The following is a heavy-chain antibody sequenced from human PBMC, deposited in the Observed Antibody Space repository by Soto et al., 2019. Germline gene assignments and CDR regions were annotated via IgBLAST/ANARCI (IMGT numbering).Heavy chain of an antibody. Sequence: QVQLVESGGGVVQPGRSLRLSCAASGFTFSSYGMHWVRQAPGKGLEWVAVISYDGSNKYYADSVKGRFIISRDNSKNTLYLQMNSLRAEDTAVYYCVKSYDSSGVDAFDIWGQGTMVTVSS. CDR3: VKSYDSSGVDAFDI. J-gene: IGHJ3*02. D-gene: IGHD3-22*01. CDR1: GFTFSSYG. V-gene: IGHV3-30*18. CDR2: ISYDGSNK.